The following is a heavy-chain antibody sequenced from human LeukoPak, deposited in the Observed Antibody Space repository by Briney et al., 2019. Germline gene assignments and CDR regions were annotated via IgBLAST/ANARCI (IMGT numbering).Heavy chain of an antibody. CDR2: ISGGGTST. V-gene: IGHV3-23*01. CDR1: GFTFSSHA. Sequence: GGSLRLSCAASGFTFSSHAMSWVRQAPGKGLEWVSVISGGGTSTYYADSVKGRFTLSKDNSRNTLYLQMNSLRAEDTAVYYCAKTFIAVANPIDYWGQGTLVTVSS. J-gene: IGHJ4*02. CDR3: AKTFIAVANPIDY. D-gene: IGHD6-19*01.